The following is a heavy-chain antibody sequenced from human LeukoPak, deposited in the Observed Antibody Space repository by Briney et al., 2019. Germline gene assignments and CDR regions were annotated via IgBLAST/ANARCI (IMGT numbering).Heavy chain of an antibody. D-gene: IGHD3-22*01. CDR2: IYYSGSI. CDR3: ARENPSGYYDRPIDY. J-gene: IGHJ4*02. CDR1: GASISSYY. Sequence: SETLSLTCTVSGASISSYYWSWIRQPPGKGLEWIGDIYYSGSIKYNPSLKSRVTMSVDTSKNQFSLKLSSVTAADTAIYYCARENPSGYYDRPIDYWGQGTLVTVSS. V-gene: IGHV4-59*01.